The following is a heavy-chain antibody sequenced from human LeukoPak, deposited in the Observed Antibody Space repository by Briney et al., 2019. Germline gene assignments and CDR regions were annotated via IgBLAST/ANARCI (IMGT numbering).Heavy chain of an antibody. CDR1: GFTFDDYG. J-gene: IGHJ4*02. D-gene: IGHD3-3*01. Sequence: GGSLRLSCAASGFTFDDYGMSWVRQAPGKWLEWVSGITWNGGSTGYADSVKGRFTISRDNAKNSLYLQMNSLRAEDTALYYCARDRGYDFWSGYYTIAWFDYWGQGTLVTDSS. V-gene: IGHV3-20*04. CDR3: ARDRGYDFWSGYYTIAWFDY. CDR2: ITWNGGST.